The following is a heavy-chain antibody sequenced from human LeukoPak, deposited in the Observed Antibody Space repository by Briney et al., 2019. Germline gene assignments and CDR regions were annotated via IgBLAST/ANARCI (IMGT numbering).Heavy chain of an antibody. J-gene: IGHJ4*02. CDR3: ARGRPHGNDY. CDR2: IWYDGSNK. Sequence: GGSLRLSCAASGFTFSSYGMHWVRQAPGKGLEWVAVIWYDGSNKYYADSVKGRFTISRDNSKNTLYLQKNSLRAEDTAVYYCARGRPHGNDYWGQGTLVTVSS. V-gene: IGHV3-33*01. CDR1: GFTFSSYG. D-gene: IGHD4-23*01.